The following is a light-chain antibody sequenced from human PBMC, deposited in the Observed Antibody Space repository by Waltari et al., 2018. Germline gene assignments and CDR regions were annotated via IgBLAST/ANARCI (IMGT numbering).Light chain of an antibody. CDR3: SSYTSSNNMV. Sequence: QSALNQPASVSGSPGPSTTISCTGTTSTVGGSRYVSWYQQHPGKAPKLMIYDGSNRPAGVANRFSGSKSGNTASLTISVLQAEDEADYYCSSYTSSNNMVFGGGTRLTVL. V-gene: IGLV2-14*03. CDR1: TSTVGGSRY. J-gene: IGLJ2*01. CDR2: DGS.